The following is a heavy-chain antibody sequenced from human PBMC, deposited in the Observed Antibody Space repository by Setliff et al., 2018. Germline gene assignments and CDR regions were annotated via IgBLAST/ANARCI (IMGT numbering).Heavy chain of an antibody. V-gene: IGHV4-61*09. D-gene: IGHD3-22*01. Sequence: SETLSLTCTVSGGSISSGTFYWTWLRQPAGKGLEWIGHIYSSGNINYNPSLVSRVTISIDTSKSQFSLKLSSVTAADTAVYYCARGRSGYYYDSSAYYYFDYWGQGTLVTVSS. CDR2: IYSSGNI. CDR3: ARGRSGYYYDSSAYYYFDY. J-gene: IGHJ4*02. CDR1: GGSISSGTFY.